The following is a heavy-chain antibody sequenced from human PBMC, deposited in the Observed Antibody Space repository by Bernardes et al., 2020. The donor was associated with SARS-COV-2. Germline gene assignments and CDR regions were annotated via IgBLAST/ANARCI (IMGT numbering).Heavy chain of an antibody. CDR3: ARDLYSSSWYVGLY. V-gene: IGHV1-18*01. J-gene: IGHJ4*02. Sequence: SVKVSCQASGYTFTSYGISWVRQAPGHGLEWIGWISAYNGNTNYAQKLQRRVTMTTDTSTSTAYMELRRLRCDDTAVYYCARDLYSSSWYVGLYWGQGTLVTVSS. CDR2: ISAYNGNT. CDR1: GYTFTSYG. D-gene: IGHD6-13*01.